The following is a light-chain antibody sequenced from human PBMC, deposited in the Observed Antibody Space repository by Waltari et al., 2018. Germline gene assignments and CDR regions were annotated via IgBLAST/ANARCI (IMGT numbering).Light chain of an antibody. CDR1: QSVGTG. V-gene: IGKV1-5*03. J-gene: IGKJ2*01. CDR2: MAS. CDR3: QQYSSFST. Sequence: DIQMTQSPSTLSASVGDRVTISCRASQSVGTGLAWYQQRPGKAPKLLIYMASSLESGVPSRFSGSGSGTEFTLTISSLQPDDFATYSCQQYSSFSTFGQGTKLDI.